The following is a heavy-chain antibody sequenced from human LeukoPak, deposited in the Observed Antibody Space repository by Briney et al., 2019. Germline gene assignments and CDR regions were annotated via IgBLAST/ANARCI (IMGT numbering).Heavy chain of an antibody. D-gene: IGHD5-18*01. V-gene: IGHV4-38-2*02. J-gene: IGHJ4*02. Sequence: PSETLSLTCTVSGYSISSGYYWGWIRQPPGKGLEWIGSIYHSGSTYYNPSLKSRVTISVDTSKNQFSLKLSSVTAADTAVYYCARGSSRDTAMVTHFDYWGQGTLVTVSS. CDR3: ARGSSRDTAMVTHFDY. CDR1: GYSISSGYY. CDR2: IYHSGST.